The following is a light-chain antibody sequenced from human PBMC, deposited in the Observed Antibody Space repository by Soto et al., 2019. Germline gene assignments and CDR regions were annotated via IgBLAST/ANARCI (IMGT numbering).Light chain of an antibody. CDR3: QQSFNLPRT. CDR2: AAS. CDR1: QSISSS. V-gene: IGKV1-39*01. Sequence: DIQMTQSPSSLSASVGETITITCRASQSISSSLNWFQHSPGQPPKLLLFAASNLHAGVPPRFSGSGSGTSFSLTIRSLQPEDFATHYCQQSFNLPRTFGPGTKVDIK. J-gene: IGKJ1*01.